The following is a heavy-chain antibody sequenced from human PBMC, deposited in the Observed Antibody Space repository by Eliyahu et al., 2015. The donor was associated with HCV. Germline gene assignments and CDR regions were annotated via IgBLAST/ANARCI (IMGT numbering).Heavy chain of an antibody. J-gene: IGHJ6*02. CDR2: IKSKTDGGTT. CDR1: GFTFSNAW. Sequence: EVQLVESGGGLVKPGGSLRLSCAASGFTFSNAWMSWVRQAPGKGLEWVGRIKSKTDGGTTDYAAPVKGRFTISRDDSKNTLYLQMNSLKTEDTAVYYCTTDPGIAVADPYYYYGMDVWGQGTTVTVSS. V-gene: IGHV3-15*01. CDR3: TTDPGIAVADPYYYYGMDV. D-gene: IGHD6-19*01.